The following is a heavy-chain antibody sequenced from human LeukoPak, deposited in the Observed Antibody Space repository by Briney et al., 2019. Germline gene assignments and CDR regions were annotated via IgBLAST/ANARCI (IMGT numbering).Heavy chain of an antibody. CDR2: IYNGVNT. Sequence: SETLSLTCTFSGASVSSASYWTWIRQPPGKGVEWIAHIYNGVNTNYNPSLKSRVTISVDTSKNQFSLRLNSVTAADTAVYYCARSRAFNSGAFDPWGQGSLVTVSS. CDR3: ARSRAFNSGAFDP. D-gene: IGHD1-26*01. V-gene: IGHV4-61*01. CDR1: GASVSSASY. J-gene: IGHJ5*02.